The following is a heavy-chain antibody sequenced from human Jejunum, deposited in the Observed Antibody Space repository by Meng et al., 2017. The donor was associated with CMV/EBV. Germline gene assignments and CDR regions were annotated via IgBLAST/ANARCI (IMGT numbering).Heavy chain of an antibody. Sequence: QVQRQESGPGLFKSLDTLSPSCTVSSGSITSYYWHWIRQPVGKRLEWIGRINTSGSTNYTPSLKSRVTMSLDTSKNQFSLKLSSVTAADTAMYYCAKPYSDKSNFDYWGQGTLVTVSS. V-gene: IGHV4-4*07. CDR3: AKPYSDKSNFDY. CDR1: SGSITSYY. J-gene: IGHJ4*02. D-gene: IGHD3-22*01. CDR2: INTSGST.